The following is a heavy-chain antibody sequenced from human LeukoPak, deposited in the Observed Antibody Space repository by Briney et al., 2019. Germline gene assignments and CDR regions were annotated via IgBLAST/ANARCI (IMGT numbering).Heavy chain of an antibody. J-gene: IGHJ6*02. CDR1: GFTFWGYG. Sequence: GGSLRLSCEASGFTFWGYGVHWVRQAPGKGLEWVAVISYDGRNQQFAASVKGRFTMSRDNSRNTVYLQLNSLSTEDTAVYYCAKDRRMMSAYYGMDVWGQGTTVIVSS. V-gene: IGHV3-30*18. D-gene: IGHD3-16*01. CDR2: ISYDGRNQ. CDR3: AKDRRMMSAYYGMDV.